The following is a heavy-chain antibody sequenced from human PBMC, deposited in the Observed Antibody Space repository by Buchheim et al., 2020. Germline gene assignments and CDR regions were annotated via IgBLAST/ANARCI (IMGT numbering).Heavy chain of an antibody. Sequence: EVRLVESGGGLVQPGGSLRLSCAASGFSFSNSWMHWVRQAPGKGLVWVSHINSDGSTTTYADSVKGRFTISRDNAKNTVYLQMNSLRVEDTAVYYCARDRSYAMDVWGQGTT. CDR3: ARDRSYAMDV. V-gene: IGHV3-74*03. CDR1: GFSFSNSW. J-gene: IGHJ6*02. CDR2: INSDGSTT.